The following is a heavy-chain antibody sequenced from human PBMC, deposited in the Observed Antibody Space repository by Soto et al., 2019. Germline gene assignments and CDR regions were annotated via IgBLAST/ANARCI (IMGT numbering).Heavy chain of an antibody. D-gene: IGHD1-1*01. Sequence: PVGSLRLSCAASGFKSSDFPMSWIRQASGKGLERSGHINGGSTQTQYVDSVRGRFTISRDNAKNLLFLQIHSLRPEDTAVYFCARGTHYLEKRGTEGGQATVVTVSS. V-gene: IGHV3-11*06. J-gene: IGHJ4*02. CDR3: ARGTHYLEKRGTE. CDR1: GFKSSDFP. CDR2: INGGSTQT.